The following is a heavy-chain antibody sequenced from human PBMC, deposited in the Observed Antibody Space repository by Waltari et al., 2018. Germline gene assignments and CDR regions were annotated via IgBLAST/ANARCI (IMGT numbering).Heavy chain of an antibody. Sequence: EVQLLESGGGLVQPGGYLRLSCAASGFSFSTYVMNWVRKAPGQGLEWVSSISDAGGIINYADSVKGRFTISRDNSKNTLYLQMNSLRGEDTAVYYCARASGVDYWGQGTLVTISS. J-gene: IGHJ4*02. CDR1: GFSFSTYV. CDR2: ISDAGGII. CDR3: ARASGVDY. D-gene: IGHD3-16*01. V-gene: IGHV3-23*01.